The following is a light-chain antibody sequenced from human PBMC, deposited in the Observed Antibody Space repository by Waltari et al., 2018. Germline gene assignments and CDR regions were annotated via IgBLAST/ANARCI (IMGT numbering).Light chain of an antibody. Sequence: EIVLTQSPGTLSLSLGERATISCRASQSVRSSYVAWYQQRLGQSPRLLIYSASNRATGIPDRFSGSGSGTDFTLTISRLEPEDFAVYSCHQYGSSPLTFGGGTKVE. J-gene: IGKJ4*01. CDR2: SAS. CDR3: HQYGSSPLT. CDR1: QSVRSSY. V-gene: IGKV3-20*01.